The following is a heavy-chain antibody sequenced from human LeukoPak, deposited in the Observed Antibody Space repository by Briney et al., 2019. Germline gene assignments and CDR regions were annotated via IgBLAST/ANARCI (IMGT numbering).Heavy chain of an antibody. D-gene: IGHD1-26*01. J-gene: IGHJ4*02. CDR1: GGSISSYY. Sequence: SETLSLTCTVSGGSISSYYWSWIRQPPGKGLEWIGYIYYSGSTNYNPSLKSRVTISVDTSKNQFSLKLSSVTAADTAVYYCAREAANSGSLDYWGQGTLVTVSS. CDR3: AREAANSGSLDY. CDR2: IYYSGST. V-gene: IGHV4-59*12.